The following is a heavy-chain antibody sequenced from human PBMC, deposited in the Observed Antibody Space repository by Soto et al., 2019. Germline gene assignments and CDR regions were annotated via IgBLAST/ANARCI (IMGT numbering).Heavy chain of an antibody. Sequence: GGSLRLSCAASGFTFSSYDMHWVRQATGKGLEWVSAIGTAGDTYYADSVKGRFTISRDNSKNTLYLQMNSLRAEDTAVYYCARDPLWGTAMVLWYFDLWGRGTLVTVSS. CDR2: IGTAGDT. CDR3: ARDPLWGTAMVLWYFDL. V-gene: IGHV3-13*01. CDR1: GFTFSSYD. J-gene: IGHJ2*01. D-gene: IGHD5-18*01.